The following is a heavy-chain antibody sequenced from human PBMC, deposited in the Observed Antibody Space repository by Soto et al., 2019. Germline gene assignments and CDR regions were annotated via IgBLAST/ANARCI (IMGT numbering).Heavy chain of an antibody. Sequence: QVQLVESGGGVVQPGRSLRLSCAASGFTFSSYGMHWVRQAPGKGLEWVAVISYDGSNKYYADSVKGRFTISRDNSKNTLYLQMNSLRAEDTAVYYCAKAARGGYPGGFDYWGQGTLVTVSS. CDR3: AKAARGGYPGGFDY. D-gene: IGHD1-26*01. J-gene: IGHJ4*02. V-gene: IGHV3-30*18. CDR1: GFTFSSYG. CDR2: ISYDGSNK.